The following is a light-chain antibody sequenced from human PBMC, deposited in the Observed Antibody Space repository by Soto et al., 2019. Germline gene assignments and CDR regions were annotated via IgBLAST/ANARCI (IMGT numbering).Light chain of an antibody. J-gene: IGKJ1*01. V-gene: IGKV1-5*03. CDR1: QSISSW. Sequence: DIQMTQSPSTLSASVGNRVTLTCRASQSISSWLAWYQQKPGKAPKLLIYSASSLESGVPSRFGGSGSGTEFTLTISSLQPDDFATYYCQQYNSYSEAFGQGTKVDIK. CDR3: QQYNSYSEA. CDR2: SAS.